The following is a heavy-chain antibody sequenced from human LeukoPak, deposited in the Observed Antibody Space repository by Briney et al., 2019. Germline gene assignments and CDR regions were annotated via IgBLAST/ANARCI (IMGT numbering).Heavy chain of an antibody. CDR1: GGSISSYY. CDR3: ARDIAAAGMHYGMDV. Sequence: SETPSLTCTVSGGSISSYYWSWIRQPAGKGLEWIGRIYTSGSTNYNPSLKSRVTISVDTSKNQFSLKLSSVTAADTAVYYCARDIAAAGMHYGMDVWGQGTTVTVSS. CDR2: IYTSGST. D-gene: IGHD6-13*01. J-gene: IGHJ6*02. V-gene: IGHV4-4*07.